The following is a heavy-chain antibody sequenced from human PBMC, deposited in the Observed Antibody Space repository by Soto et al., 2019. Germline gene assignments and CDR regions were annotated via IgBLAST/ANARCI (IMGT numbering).Heavy chain of an antibody. V-gene: IGHV3-21*01. D-gene: IGHD3-16*01. CDR3: ARSTRGNPFDI. J-gene: IGHJ3*02. CDR1: GFSFTSYT. Sequence: EVQLVESGGGLVKPGGSLRVSCAASGFSFTSYTMSWVRQAPGKGLEWVAYISAGGRSIYYADSLKGRSTVSRDNAKSSLYLQMNSLRAEDTAVYYCARSTRGNPFDIWGQGTMVTVSS. CDR2: ISAGGRSI.